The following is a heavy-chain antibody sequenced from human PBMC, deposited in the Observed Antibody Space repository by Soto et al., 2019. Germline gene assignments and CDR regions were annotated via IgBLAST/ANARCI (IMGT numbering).Heavy chain of an antibody. Sequence: EVQLVESGGGLIQPGGSLRLSCAASGFTVSSNYMSWVRQAPGKGLEWVSVIYSGGSTYYADSVKGRFTISRDNSKNTLYRQMNSLRAEDTAVYYCARDSPVTAIHYWGQGTLVTVSS. V-gene: IGHV3-53*01. CDR2: IYSGGST. CDR3: ARDSPVTAIHY. D-gene: IGHD2-21*02. J-gene: IGHJ4*02. CDR1: GFTVSSNY.